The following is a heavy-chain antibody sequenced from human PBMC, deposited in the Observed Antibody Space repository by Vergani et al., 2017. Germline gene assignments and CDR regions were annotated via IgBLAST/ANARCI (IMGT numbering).Heavy chain of an antibody. CDR1: GYTFTSYG. CDR2: ISAYNGNT. J-gene: IGHJ4*02. CDR3: ASHYDFWSGYPTPFDY. Sequence: QVQLVQSGAEVKKPGASVKVSCKASGYTFTSYGISWVRQAPGQGLGWMGWISAYNGNTNYAQKLQGRVTMTTDTSTSTAYMELRSLRSDDTAVYCCASHYDFWSGYPTPFDYWGQGTLVTVSS. V-gene: IGHV1-18*04. D-gene: IGHD3-3*01.